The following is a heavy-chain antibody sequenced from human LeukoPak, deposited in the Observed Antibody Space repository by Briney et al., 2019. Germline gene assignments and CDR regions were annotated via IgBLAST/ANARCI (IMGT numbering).Heavy chain of an antibody. Sequence: GGALRLSCAASGFTFSSYGMHWVRQAPGKGLEWVAVISYDGSNKYYADSVKGRFTTPRDNSKNTLYLKMNSLRAEDTAVYYCAKGLPGPTKRFGELRGGAEYFQHWGQGTLVTVSS. J-gene: IGHJ1*01. CDR3: AKGLPGPTKRFGELRGGAEYFQH. CDR1: GFTFSSYG. D-gene: IGHD3-10*01. V-gene: IGHV3-30*18. CDR2: ISYDGSNK.